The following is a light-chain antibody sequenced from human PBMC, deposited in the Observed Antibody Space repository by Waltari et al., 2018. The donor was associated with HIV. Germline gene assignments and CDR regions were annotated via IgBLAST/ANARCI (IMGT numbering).Light chain of an antibody. CDR3: SSYTSSSTSVV. J-gene: IGLJ2*01. Sequence: QSALTPPASVSGSPGQSLTISCTGTSSDVGGYNYVSWYQQHPGKAPKLMIYDVSKRPSGVSNRFSGSKSGNTASLTISGLQAEDEADYYCSSYTSSSTSVVFGGGTKLTVL. CDR2: DVS. CDR1: SSDVGGYNY. V-gene: IGLV2-14*01.